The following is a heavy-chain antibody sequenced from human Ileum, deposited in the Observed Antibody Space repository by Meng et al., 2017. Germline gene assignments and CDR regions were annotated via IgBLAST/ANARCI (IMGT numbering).Heavy chain of an antibody. CDR1: GFTFSSYD. Sequence: GESLKISCAASGFTFSSYDMNWVRQAPGKGLEWVSYISTDSTIIYYADSLRGRFTISRDSAKNTLFLQINSLRGDDTAVYYCVREWSAYDYWGQGTLVTVSS. D-gene: IGHD2-15*01. J-gene: IGHJ4*02. CDR3: VREWSAYDY. CDR2: ISTDSTII. V-gene: IGHV3-48*03.